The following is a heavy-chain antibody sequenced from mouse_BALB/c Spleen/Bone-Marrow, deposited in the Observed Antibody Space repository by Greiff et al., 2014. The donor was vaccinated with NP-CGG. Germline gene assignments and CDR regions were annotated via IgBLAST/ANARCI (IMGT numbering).Heavy chain of an antibody. D-gene: IGHD2-4*01. CDR1: GYAFTNYL. J-gene: IGHJ4*01. CDR3: ARAITDAMDY. CDR2: INSGSGGT. Sequence: VQLQQSGAELVRPGTSVKVSCKGSGYAFTNYLIEWVKQRPGQGLEWIGVINSGSGGTTYNEKFKGKATLTADKSSRPAYMQLSSLTSDDSAVYFCARAITDAMDYGGQGTSVTVSS. V-gene: IGHV1-54*01.